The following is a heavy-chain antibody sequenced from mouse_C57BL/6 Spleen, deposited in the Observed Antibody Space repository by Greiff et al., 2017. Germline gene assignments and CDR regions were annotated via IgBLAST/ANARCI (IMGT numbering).Heavy chain of an antibody. Sequence: EVKLQESGPELVKPGASVKMSCKASGYTFTDYNMHWVKQSHGKSLEWIGYINPNNGGTSYNQKFKGKATLTVNKSSSTAYMELRSLTSEDSAVYYCARGDYYGRGASWFAYWGQGTLVTVSA. J-gene: IGHJ3*01. CDR3: ARGDYYGRGASWFAY. CDR2: INPNNGGT. V-gene: IGHV1-22*01. D-gene: IGHD1-1*01. CDR1: GYTFTDYN.